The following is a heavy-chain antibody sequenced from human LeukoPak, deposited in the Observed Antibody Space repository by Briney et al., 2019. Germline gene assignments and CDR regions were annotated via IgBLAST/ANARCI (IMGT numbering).Heavy chain of an antibody. CDR2: IYTSGST. J-gene: IGHJ4*02. CDR1: GGSISSGSYY. CDR3: ASGGMRGAARLLFVY. V-gene: IGHV4-61*02. Sequence: SETLSLTCTVSGGSISSGSYYWSWIRQPAGKGLEWIGRIYTSGSTNYNPSLKSRVTISVDTSKNQFSLNLSSVTAADTAVYYCASGGMRGAARLLFVYWGQGTLVTVSS. D-gene: IGHD6-6*01.